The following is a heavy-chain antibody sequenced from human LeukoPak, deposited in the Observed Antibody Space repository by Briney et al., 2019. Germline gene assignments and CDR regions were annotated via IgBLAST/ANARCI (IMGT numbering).Heavy chain of an antibody. J-gene: IGHJ5*02. Sequence: GASVKVSCKVTGNTLSEFSMHWVRQSPGKGLEWMGGFDPEVGGTVYAQKFQGRVTMTEDTSTETAYMELSNLRSEDTAVYYCATDLLAGGLKTFDPWGQGTLVTVSS. CDR1: GNTLSEFS. CDR2: FDPEVGGT. V-gene: IGHV1-24*01. CDR3: ATDLLAGGLKTFDP.